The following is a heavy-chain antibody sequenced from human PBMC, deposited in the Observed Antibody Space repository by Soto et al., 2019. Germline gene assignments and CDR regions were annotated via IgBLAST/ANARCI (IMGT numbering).Heavy chain of an antibody. D-gene: IGHD2-21*01. CDR1: GYSFTGYY. CDR3: ARARLLTTHMANYYYYGMDV. V-gene: IGHV1-2*04. CDR2: INPNSGGT. J-gene: IGHJ6*02. Sequence: GASVKVSCKTSGYSFTGYYMHWVRQAPGQGLEWMGWINPNSGGTNYAQKFQGWVTMTRDTSISTAYMELSRLRSDDTAVYYCARARLLTTHMANYYYYGMDVWGQGPTVTVSS.